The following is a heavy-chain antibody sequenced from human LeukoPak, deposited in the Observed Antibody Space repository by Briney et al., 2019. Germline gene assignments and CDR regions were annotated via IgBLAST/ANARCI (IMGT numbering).Heavy chain of an antibody. CDR2: ISGSGGST. CDR1: GFPFSSYA. J-gene: IGHJ4*02. V-gene: IGHV3-23*01. D-gene: IGHD6-13*01. CDR3: AKASSSANYFDY. Sequence: GGSLRLSCAASGFPFSSYAMSWVRQPPGKGLEWVSAISGSGGSTYYADSVKGRFTISRDNSKNTLYLQMNSLRAEDTAVYYCAKASSSANYFDYWGQGTLVTVSS.